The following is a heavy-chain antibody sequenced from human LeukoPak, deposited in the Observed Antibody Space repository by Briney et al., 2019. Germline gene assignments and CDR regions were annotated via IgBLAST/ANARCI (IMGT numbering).Heavy chain of an antibody. J-gene: IGHJ4*02. CDR1: GGSVGSGSYY. V-gene: IGHV4-39*01. Sequence: SETLSLTCTVSGGSVGSGSYYWSWIRQPPGKRLEWIGSIYYSGNTYYNPSLKSRVTISIDTSKNQFSLNLNSVTAADTALYSCARHYLGGNCPDYFNHWGQGTLVAVSS. D-gene: IGHD4-23*01. CDR3: ARHYLGGNCPDYFNH. CDR2: IYYSGNT.